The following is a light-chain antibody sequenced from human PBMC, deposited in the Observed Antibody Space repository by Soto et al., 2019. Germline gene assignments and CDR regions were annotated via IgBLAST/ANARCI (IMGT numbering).Light chain of an antibody. CDR1: QSVRGL. V-gene: IGKV3-11*01. CDR2: DVS. CDR3: QKRSQWPLS. Sequence: EIVLTQSPATLSFSPGERATLSCRANQSVRGLLIWYRQKPGQAPSLLIYDVSIRATGIPARFTGSGSGTDFTLTISSLEPEDSAVYYCQKRSQWPLSFGGETKVAIK. J-gene: IGKJ4*01.